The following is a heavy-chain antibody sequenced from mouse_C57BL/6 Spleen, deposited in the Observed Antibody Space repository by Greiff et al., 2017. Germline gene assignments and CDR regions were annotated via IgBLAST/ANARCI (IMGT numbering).Heavy chain of an antibody. J-gene: IGHJ4*01. D-gene: IGHD2-4*01. V-gene: IGHV1-53*01. Sequence: VQLQQPGTELVKPGASVKLSCKASGYTFTSYWMHWVKQRPGQGLEWIGNINPSNGGTNYNEKFKSKDTLTVDKSSSTAYLQLSSLTSEDSAVYDCAREGLSGRYDYDEGAAMDYWGQGTSVTVSS. CDR3: AREGLSGRYDYDEGAAMDY. CDR1: GYTFTSYW. CDR2: INPSNGGT.